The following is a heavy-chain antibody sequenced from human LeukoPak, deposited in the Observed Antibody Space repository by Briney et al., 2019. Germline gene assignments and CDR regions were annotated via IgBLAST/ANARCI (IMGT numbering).Heavy chain of an antibody. V-gene: IGHV3-23*01. J-gene: IGHJ4*02. CDR3: AKQSICGGSSCYSSYFDY. Sequence: GSLRLSCAASGFTFSSYAMSWVRQAPGKGPEWVSAISGSGGSTYYADSVKGRFSISRDNSKNTLYLQMNSLRAEDTAVYYCAKQSICGGSSCYSSYFDYWGQGTLVTVSS. CDR1: GFTFSSYA. CDR2: ISGSGGST. D-gene: IGHD2-15*01.